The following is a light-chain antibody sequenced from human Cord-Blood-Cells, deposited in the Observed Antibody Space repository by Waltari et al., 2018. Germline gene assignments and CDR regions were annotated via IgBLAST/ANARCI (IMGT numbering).Light chain of an antibody. J-gene: IGKJ3*01. CDR1: QSVSRN. Sequence: EIVMTQSPATLSVSPGERATLSCRASQSVSRNLAWYQQKPGQAPRLLIYGASTRATGIPARFSGSGSGTEFTLTISSLQSEDFAVYYCQQYNNWPLFGPGTKVDIK. CDR2: GAS. V-gene: IGKV3-15*01. CDR3: QQYNNWPL.